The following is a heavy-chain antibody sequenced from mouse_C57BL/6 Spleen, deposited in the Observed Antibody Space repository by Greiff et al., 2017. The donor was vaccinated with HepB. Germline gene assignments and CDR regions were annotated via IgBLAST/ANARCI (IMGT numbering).Heavy chain of an antibody. D-gene: IGHD2-3*01. CDR1: GYTFTSYW. J-gene: IGHJ4*01. Sequence: VQLQQPGAELVKPGASVKVSCKASGYTFTSYWMHWVKQRPGQGLEWIGRIHPSDSDTNYNQKFKGKATLTVDKSSSTAYMQLSSLTSEDSAVYYCAFYDGYYEDYAMDYWGQGTSVTVSS. V-gene: IGHV1-74*01. CDR2: IHPSDSDT. CDR3: AFYDGYYEDYAMDY.